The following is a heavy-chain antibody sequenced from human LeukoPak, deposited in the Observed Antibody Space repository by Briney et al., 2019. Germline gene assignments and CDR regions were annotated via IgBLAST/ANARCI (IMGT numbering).Heavy chain of an antibody. CDR2: ITGSGGGT. V-gene: IGHV3-23*01. D-gene: IGHD5-24*01. J-gene: IGHJ4*02. CDR3: AKDQNAYNYVFDY. CDR1: GFTFSSYA. Sequence: GGSLRLSCAASGFTFSSYAMSWVRQAPGKGLEWVSTITGSGGGTYYADSVKGRFSISRDNSKNTLYLQMNSLKAEDTALYYCAKDQNAYNYVFDYWGQGTLVTVSS.